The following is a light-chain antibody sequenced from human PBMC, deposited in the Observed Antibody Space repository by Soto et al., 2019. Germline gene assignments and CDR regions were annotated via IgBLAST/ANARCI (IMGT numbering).Light chain of an antibody. V-gene: IGKV1-33*01. CDR3: QQYENLPT. Sequence: DIQMTQSPSSLSASVGDRVTLTCQASQNINNYLNWYQQKPGRAPELLIYDASNLEAGVPSRFRGSGSGTDFTFTISRLQPEDIATYYCQQYENLPTFGQGTRLEIK. CDR2: DAS. CDR1: QNINNY. J-gene: IGKJ5*01.